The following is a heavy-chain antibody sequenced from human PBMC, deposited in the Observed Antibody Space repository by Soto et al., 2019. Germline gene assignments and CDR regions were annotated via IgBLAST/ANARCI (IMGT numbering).Heavy chain of an antibody. CDR1: GGAIPGYY. D-gene: IGHD6-19*01. J-gene: IGHJ3*02. Sequence: SQTLSLTCIVSGGAIPGYYWNWIRQPPGKGLEWIGYVYFSGSTKYNPSLKSRVTILVDMSKNQFSLRLTSVTSADTAVYYCSRERGAVASTADAFDIWGQGTMVTVSS. V-gene: IGHV4-59*01. CDR2: VYFSGST. CDR3: SRERGAVASTADAFDI.